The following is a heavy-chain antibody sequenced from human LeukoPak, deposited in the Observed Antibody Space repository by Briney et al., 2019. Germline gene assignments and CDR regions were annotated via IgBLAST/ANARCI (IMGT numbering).Heavy chain of an antibody. J-gene: IGHJ4*02. Sequence: GASVNVSCKASGGTFSSYAISWVRQAPGQGLEWMGWINPNSGGTNYAQKFQGRVTMTRDTSISTAYMELSRLRSDDTAVYYCARDGGSSWYVLDYWGQGTLVTVSS. CDR3: ARDGGSSWYVLDY. D-gene: IGHD6-13*01. V-gene: IGHV1-2*02. CDR2: INPNSGGT. CDR1: GGTFSSYA.